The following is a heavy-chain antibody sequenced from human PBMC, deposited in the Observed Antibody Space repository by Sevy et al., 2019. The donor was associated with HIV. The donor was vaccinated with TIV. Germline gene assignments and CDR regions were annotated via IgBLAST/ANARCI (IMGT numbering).Heavy chain of an antibody. J-gene: IGHJ4*01. D-gene: IGHD2-15*01. CDR2: ISYDGSNK. CDR1: GFTFNRYT. CDR3: ARVFFQDIVVVLGAPLEY. V-gene: IGHV3-30*04. Sequence: GGSLRLSCRVSGFTFNRYTMHWVRQAPGKGLEWVAVISYDGSNKYYADSVRGRFTISRENYKITLYLQMNRLRTDDTAVYYCARVFFQDIVVVLGAPLEYWGQGTLVTVS.